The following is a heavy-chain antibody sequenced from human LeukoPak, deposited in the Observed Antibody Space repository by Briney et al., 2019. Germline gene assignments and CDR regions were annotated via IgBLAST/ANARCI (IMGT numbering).Heavy chain of an antibody. J-gene: IGHJ4*02. V-gene: IGHV3-33*01. CDR1: GFTFSGYG. D-gene: IGHD3-22*01. CDR2: IWYDGSND. CDR3: ARSIPRYDGSAYYPDY. Sequence: GGSPRLSCAASGFTFSGYGRHWVRQAPGKGLEWVAVIWYDGSNDDYADSVKGRFTISRDNSKSTLYLQMNSLRAEDTAIYYCARSIPRYDGSAYYPDYWGQGTLSPSPQ.